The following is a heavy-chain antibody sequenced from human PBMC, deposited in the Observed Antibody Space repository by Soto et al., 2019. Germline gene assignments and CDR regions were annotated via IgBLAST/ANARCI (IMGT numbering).Heavy chain of an antibody. D-gene: IGHD4-17*01. CDR2: IYYSGRS. J-gene: IGHJ4*02. CDR3: ARQRTTVVTQAYFDH. V-gene: IGHV4-59*08. Sequence: TLSLTCTVSGGSISNFYWSWIRQPPGKGLEWIGGIYYSGRSNYNPSLKSRVTMSVDTSKNQFSLTLNSVTAADAAVYYCARQRTTVVTQAYFDHWGQGTLVTVS. CDR1: GGSISNFY.